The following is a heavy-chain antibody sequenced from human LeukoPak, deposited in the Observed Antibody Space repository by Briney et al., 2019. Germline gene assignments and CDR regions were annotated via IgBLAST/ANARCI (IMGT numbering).Heavy chain of an antibody. Sequence: GGSLRLSCAASGFTFSSYSMNWVRQAPGKGLEWVSAISGSGNSTYYADSVKGRFTISRDNSKNTLYLQMNSLRAEDTALYYCAKRRGSSWYQDIEYWGQGTLVTVSS. J-gene: IGHJ4*02. V-gene: IGHV3-23*01. D-gene: IGHD6-13*01. CDR1: GFTFSSYS. CDR3: AKRRGSSWYQDIEY. CDR2: ISGSGNST.